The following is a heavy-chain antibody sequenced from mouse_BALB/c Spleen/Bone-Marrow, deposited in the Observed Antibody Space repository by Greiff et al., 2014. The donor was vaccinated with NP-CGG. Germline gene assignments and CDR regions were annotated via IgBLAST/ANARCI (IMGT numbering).Heavy chain of an antibody. J-gene: IGHJ3*01. Sequence: EVQVVESGAELVKPGASVKLSCTASGFNIKDTYMYWVKQRPEQGLEWIGRIDPANGNTKYDPKLQDKATITADTSSNTAYLQLSSLTSEDSAVYYCARYYCGSCLFAYWGQGTPVTVSA. V-gene: IGHV14-3*02. D-gene: IGHD1-1*01. CDR3: ARYYCGSCLFAY. CDR1: GFNIKDTY. CDR2: IDPANGNT.